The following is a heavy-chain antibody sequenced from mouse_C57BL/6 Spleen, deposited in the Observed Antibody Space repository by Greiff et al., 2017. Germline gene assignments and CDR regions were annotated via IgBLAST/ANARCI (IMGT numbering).Heavy chain of an antibody. D-gene: IGHD2-3*01. V-gene: IGHV1-26*01. J-gene: IGHJ3*01. CDR2: INPNNGGT. Sequence: EVQLQQSGPELVKPGASVKISCKASGYTFTDYYMNWVKQSHGKSLEWIGDINPNNGGTSYNQKFKGKATLTVDKSSSTAYMELRSLTSEYSAVYYCARGEMVSYWGQGTLVTVSA. CDR1: GYTFTDYY. CDR3: ARGEMVSY.